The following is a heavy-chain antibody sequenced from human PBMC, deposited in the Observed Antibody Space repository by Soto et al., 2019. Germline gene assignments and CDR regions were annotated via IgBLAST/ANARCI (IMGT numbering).Heavy chain of an antibody. V-gene: IGHV4-59*01. Sequence: SETLSLTCSVSGDSMSFFYWSWIRQPPGKGLEWIGYIYNSGSTKYSPSLKGRVTISVDTSRNQLSLKLTSVTAADTAVYYCARVTKERAYYCYFLAVWGQGTTVTVSS. J-gene: IGHJ6*03. CDR2: IYNSGST. CDR3: ARVTKERAYYCYFLAV. CDR1: GDSMSFFY. D-gene: IGHD4-17*01.